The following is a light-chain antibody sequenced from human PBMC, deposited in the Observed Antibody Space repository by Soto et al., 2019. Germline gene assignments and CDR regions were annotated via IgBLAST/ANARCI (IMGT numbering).Light chain of an antibody. CDR1: QTINNW. CDR2: KVS. CDR3: LQHHNCPWT. Sequence: DIQMTQSPSTLSASVGDRVTISCRASQTINNWLGWLQQKPGKAPKLLIYKVSTLESGVPSRFSSSGSWAQFTLTIIGPHTDDLATYYGLQHHNCPWTFGQGTRVEIK. J-gene: IGKJ1*01. V-gene: IGKV1-5*03.